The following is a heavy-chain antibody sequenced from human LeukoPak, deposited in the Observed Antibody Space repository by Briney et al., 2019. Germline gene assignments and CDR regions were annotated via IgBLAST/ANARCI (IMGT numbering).Heavy chain of an antibody. J-gene: IGHJ4*02. CDR1: GFSLSTSGMC. Sequence: SGPTLVNPTQTLTLTCTFSGFSLSTSGMCVSWIRQPPGKALEWLARIDWDDDKFYSTSLKTRLTISKDTSKNQVVLTMTNMDPVVTATYYCARFHRYLGVSLDYWAQGTLVTVSS. V-gene: IGHV2-70*17. D-gene: IGHD3-16*01. CDR3: ARFHRYLGVSLDY. CDR2: IDWDDDK.